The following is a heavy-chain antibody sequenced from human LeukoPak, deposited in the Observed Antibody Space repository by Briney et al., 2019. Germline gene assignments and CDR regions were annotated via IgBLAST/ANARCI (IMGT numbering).Heavy chain of an antibody. CDR3: ARHRGYCSSTSCYPYYFDY. J-gene: IGHJ4*02. V-gene: IGHV3-66*04. D-gene: IGHD2-2*01. Sequence: GGSLRLSCAASGFTVSSNYMGWVRQAPGKGLEWVSVLYSGGSTYYADSVKGRFTISRDNSKNTLYLQMNSLRAEDTAVYYCARHRGYCSSTSCYPYYFDYWGQGTLVTVSS. CDR1: GFTVSSNY. CDR2: LYSGGST.